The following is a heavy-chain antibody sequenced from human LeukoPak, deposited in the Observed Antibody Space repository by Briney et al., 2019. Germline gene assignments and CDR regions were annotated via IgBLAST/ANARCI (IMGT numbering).Heavy chain of an antibody. CDR1: GITFSSNW. CDR3: ARDLECFDY. Sequence: PGGSLRLSCAASGITFSSNWMSWVRQAPGKGLEWVANIKQDGSEKYYVDSVKGRFTIFRDNAKNSLYLQMNSLRAEDTAVYYCARDLECFDYWGQGTLVTVSS. CDR2: IKQDGSEK. J-gene: IGHJ4*02. V-gene: IGHV3-7*04.